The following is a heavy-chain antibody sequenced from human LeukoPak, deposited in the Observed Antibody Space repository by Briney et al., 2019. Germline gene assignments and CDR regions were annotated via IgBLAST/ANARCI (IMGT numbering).Heavy chain of an antibody. CDR3: ARFSIAAAGTPQYYFDY. D-gene: IGHD6-13*01. CDR1: GGSVSSGTHY. CDR2: IYYSGST. Sequence: PSETLSLTCTVSGGSVSSGTHYWSWIRQPPGKGLEWIGYIYYSGSTNYNPSLKSRVTISVDTSKNQFSLKLSSVTAADTAVYYCARFSIAAAGTPQYYFDYWGQGTLVTVSS. V-gene: IGHV4-61*01. J-gene: IGHJ4*02.